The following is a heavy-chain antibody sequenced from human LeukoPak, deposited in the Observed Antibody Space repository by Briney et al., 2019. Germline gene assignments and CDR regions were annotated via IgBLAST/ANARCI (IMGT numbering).Heavy chain of an antibody. Sequence: GGSLRLSCAASGSTLSSYGMHWARQAPGKGLEWITVVSHDGNNQFYADSVKGRFTISRDNSKNMVYLQMNSLRVEDTAVYYCAREDYYGSGSYPVDWGQGTLVTVSS. J-gene: IGHJ4*02. V-gene: IGHV3-30*03. D-gene: IGHD3-10*01. CDR2: VSHDGNNQ. CDR1: GSTLSSYG. CDR3: AREDYYGSGSYPVD.